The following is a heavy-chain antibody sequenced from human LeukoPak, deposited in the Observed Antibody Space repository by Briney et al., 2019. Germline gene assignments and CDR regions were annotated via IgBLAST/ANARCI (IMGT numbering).Heavy chain of an antibody. V-gene: IGHV4-59*12. CDR1: GGSISSYY. J-gene: IGHJ4*02. D-gene: IGHD4-17*01. CDR3: ARGSTTVTRNSRFQFDY. Sequence: SETLSLTCTVSGGSISSYYWSWIRQPPGKGLEWIGYIYYSGSTNYNPPLKSRVTISVDTSKNQFSLKLSSVTAADTAVYYCARGSTTVTRNSRFQFDYWGQGTLVTVSS. CDR2: IYYSGST.